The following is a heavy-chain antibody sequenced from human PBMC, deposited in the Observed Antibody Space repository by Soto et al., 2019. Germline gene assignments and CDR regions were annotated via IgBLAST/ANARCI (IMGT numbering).Heavy chain of an antibody. J-gene: IGHJ5*02. CDR1: GGTFSSYA. CDR2: IIPIFGTA. Sequence: QVQLVQSGAEVKKPGSSVKVSCKASGGTFSSYAISWVRQAPGQGLEWMGAIIPIFGTANYAQKFQGRVTITADESTSTAYMELSSLRSEDXXXXXXXXXXXXDGYNPWGQGTLVTVSS. V-gene: IGHV1-69*12. CDR3: XXXXXXDGYNP. D-gene: IGHD5-12*01.